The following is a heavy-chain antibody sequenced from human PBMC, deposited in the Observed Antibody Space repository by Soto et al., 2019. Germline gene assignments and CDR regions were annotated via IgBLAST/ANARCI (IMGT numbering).Heavy chain of an antibody. J-gene: IGHJ4*02. Sequence: QVQLVQSGAEVTKPGSSVKVSCKASGGTFSSYAISWVRQAPGQGLEWMGGIIPIFGTANYAKKFQGRVTITAEKSTSTAYMELSSLRSEDTAVYYCASLLSATTRTLHFDYWGQGTLVTVSS. CDR2: IIPIFGTA. V-gene: IGHV1-69*06. CDR3: ASLLSATTRTLHFDY. D-gene: IGHD2-15*01. CDR1: GGTFSSYA.